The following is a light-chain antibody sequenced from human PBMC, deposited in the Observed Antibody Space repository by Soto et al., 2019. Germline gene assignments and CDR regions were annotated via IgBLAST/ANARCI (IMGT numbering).Light chain of an antibody. CDR3: QQYNNWPRT. J-gene: IGKJ1*01. Sequence: EIVMTQSPATLSVSPGERATLSCRASQSVSRNLAWYQQQPGQAPRLLIDGASTRATGIPARFSGSGSGTEFTLTISSLQSEDFAVYYCQQYNNWPRTLGQGTKVDIK. V-gene: IGKV3-15*01. CDR2: GAS. CDR1: QSVSRN.